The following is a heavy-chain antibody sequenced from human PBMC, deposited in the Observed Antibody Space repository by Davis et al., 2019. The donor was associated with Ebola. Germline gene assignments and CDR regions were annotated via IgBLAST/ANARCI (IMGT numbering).Heavy chain of an antibody. CDR3: AIPDCSGVNCYSVYIKN. Sequence: GESLKISCAASGFNFRSYGMHWVRQAPDKGLEWVAVIWYDGSRKYYGDSVKGRFTISRDNSNNLLYLQMNSLRAEDTAVYYCAIPDCSGVNCYSVYIKNWGQGTLVTVSS. J-gene: IGHJ4*02. V-gene: IGHV3-33*01. CDR2: IWYDGSRK. CDR1: GFNFRSYG. D-gene: IGHD2-15*01.